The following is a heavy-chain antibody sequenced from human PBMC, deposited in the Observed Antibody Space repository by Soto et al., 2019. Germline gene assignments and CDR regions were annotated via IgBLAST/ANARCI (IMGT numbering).Heavy chain of an antibody. D-gene: IGHD6-6*01. CDR1: GFTFSSYS. CDR3: ARALGDRPATAPWDKYYFDY. CDR2: ISSSSSYI. J-gene: IGHJ4*02. Sequence: GGSLRLSCAASGFTFSSYSMNWVRQAPGKGLEWVSSISSSSSYIYYADSVKGRFTISRDNAKNSLYLQMNSLRAEDTAVYYCARALGDRPATAPWDKYYFDYWGQGTLVTVSS. V-gene: IGHV3-21*01.